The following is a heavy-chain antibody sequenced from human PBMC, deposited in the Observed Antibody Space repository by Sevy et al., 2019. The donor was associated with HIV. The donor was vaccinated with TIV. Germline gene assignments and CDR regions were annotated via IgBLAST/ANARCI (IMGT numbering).Heavy chain of an antibody. CDR3: AHTSYDTSGYYNHDAFDI. V-gene: IGHV2-5*01. Sequence: SGPTLVNPTQTLTLTCTFSGFSLSTTEVGVGWIRQPPGKALEWLALIYWNDDRRYSPSLKSRLTITKDTSKNQVFLTMTNMDPVDTATYYCAHTSYDTSGYYNHDAFDIWGQGTMVTVSS. D-gene: IGHD3-22*01. J-gene: IGHJ3*02. CDR2: IYWNDDR. CDR1: GFSLSTTEVG.